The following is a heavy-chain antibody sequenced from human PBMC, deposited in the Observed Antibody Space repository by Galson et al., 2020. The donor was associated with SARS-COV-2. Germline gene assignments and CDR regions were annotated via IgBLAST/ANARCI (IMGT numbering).Heavy chain of an antibody. V-gene: IGHV4-31*03. J-gene: IGHJ3*02. Sequence: LSLTCTVSGGSISSGGYYWSWIRQHPGKGLEWIGYIYYSGSTYYNPSLKSRVTISVDTSKNQFSLKLSSVTAADTAVYYCARTSGGTDAFDIWGQGTMVTVSS. CDR2: IYYSGST. D-gene: IGHD1-1*01. CDR3: ARTSGGTDAFDI. CDR1: GGSISSGGYY.